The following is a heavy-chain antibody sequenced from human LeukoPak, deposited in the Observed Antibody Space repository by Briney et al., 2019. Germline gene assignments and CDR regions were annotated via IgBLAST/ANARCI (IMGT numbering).Heavy chain of an antibody. CDR1: GFTFNNYA. CDR3: AKDLMVQGVIITPLFDY. J-gene: IGHJ4*02. Sequence: PGGSLRLSCEASGFTFNNYAMSWVRQAPGKGLEWVSAISGSGGSTYYADSVKGRSTISRDNSKNTLYLQMNGLRAEDTAVYYCAKDLMVQGVIITPLFDYWGQGTLVTVSS. D-gene: IGHD3-10*01. CDR2: ISGSGGST. V-gene: IGHV3-23*01.